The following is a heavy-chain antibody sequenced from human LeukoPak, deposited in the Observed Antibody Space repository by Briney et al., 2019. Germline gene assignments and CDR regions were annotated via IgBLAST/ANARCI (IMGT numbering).Heavy chain of an antibody. J-gene: IGHJ6*02. Sequence: SETLSLTCTVSGGSISSYYWSWIRQPPGKGLEWVGYIYYNGITNYNPSLGSRVTISVDTSKNQFSLKLSSLTAADTAVYYCTRHDAVPVIGHGMGVWGQGTTVTVSS. V-gene: IGHV4-59*08. CDR3: TRHDAVPVIGHGMGV. CDR2: IYYNGIT. D-gene: IGHD3-16*02. CDR1: GGSISSYY.